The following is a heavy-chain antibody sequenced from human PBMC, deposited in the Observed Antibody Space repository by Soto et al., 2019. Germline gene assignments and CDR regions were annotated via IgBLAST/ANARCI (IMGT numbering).Heavy chain of an antibody. J-gene: IGHJ4*02. CDR2: TYYRSKWFN. V-gene: IGHV6-1*01. Sequence: LQTLSLPCASPGGSVSSRSSARKWIRQSPSRGLEGLGRTYYRSKWFNDYAVYVKSRLTINPDTSHVQLSLQLNSVTPEDPAVDYWARDQGTRLFDHWGQGTLGTV. D-gene: IGHD1-1*01. CDR1: GGSVSSRSSA. CDR3: ARDQGTRLFDH.